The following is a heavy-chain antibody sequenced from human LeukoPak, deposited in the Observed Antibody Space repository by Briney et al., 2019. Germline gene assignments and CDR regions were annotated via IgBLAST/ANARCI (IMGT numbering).Heavy chain of an antibody. CDR2: INRDGSGR. CDR1: GFTFSNYW. J-gene: IGHJ6*02. Sequence: GGSLRLSCAASGFTFSNYWMTWVRQAPGKGLEWVANINRDGSGRYYVDSVKGRFTISRDDAKSSLYLQMNGLRAEDTAVYYCARRNAMDVWGQGTTVIVFS. V-gene: IGHV3-7*03. CDR3: ARRNAMDV.